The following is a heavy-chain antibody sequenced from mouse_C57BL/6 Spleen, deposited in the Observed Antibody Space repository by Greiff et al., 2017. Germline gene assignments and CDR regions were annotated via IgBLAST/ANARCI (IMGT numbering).Heavy chain of an antibody. CDR3: ARPFYDGTGY. D-gene: IGHD2-3*01. CDR2: INPNNGGT. CDR1: GYTFTDYN. Sequence: EVKLMESGPELVKPGASVKMSCKASGYTFTDYNMHWVKQSHGKSLEWIGYINPNNGGTSYNQKFKGKATLTVNKSSSTAYMELRSLTSEDSAVYYCARPFYDGTGYWGQGTTLTVSS. J-gene: IGHJ2*01. V-gene: IGHV1-22*01.